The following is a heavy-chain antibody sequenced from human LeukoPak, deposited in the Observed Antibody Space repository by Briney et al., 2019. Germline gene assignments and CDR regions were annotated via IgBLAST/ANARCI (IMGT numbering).Heavy chain of an antibody. CDR1: GFTFGDYA. CDR3: TTGGSYFSGIPTYFDY. J-gene: IGHJ4*02. V-gene: IGHV3-49*03. CDR2: IRSKAYGGTT. Sequence: GGSLRLSCTASGFTFGDYAMSWFRQAPGKGLEWVGFIRSKAYGGTTEYAASVKGRFTISRDDSKSIAYLQMNSLKTEDTAVYYCTTGGSYFSGIPTYFDYWGQGTLVTVSS. D-gene: IGHD1-26*01.